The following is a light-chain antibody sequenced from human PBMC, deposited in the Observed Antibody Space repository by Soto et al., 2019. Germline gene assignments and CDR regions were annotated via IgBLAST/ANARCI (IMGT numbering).Light chain of an antibody. V-gene: IGKV3-20*01. CDR1: QSVTHRY. CDR2: GAS. Sequence: MLTSSPGTLSLPRGERDTLSSTASQSVTHRYLAWYQQKPGQAPRLLFFGASIRDTGIPARFSGSGSGTDFTLTISSLEPEDSAVYYCHQYGSSPGTFGPGTKVDIK. J-gene: IGKJ1*01. CDR3: HQYGSSPGT.